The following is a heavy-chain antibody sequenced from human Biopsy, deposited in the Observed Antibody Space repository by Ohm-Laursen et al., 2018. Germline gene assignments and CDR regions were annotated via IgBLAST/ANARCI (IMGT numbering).Heavy chain of an antibody. Sequence: SLRLSCAASGFIFTSYGMHWVRQAPGKGLEWVALIWYDGSDQYYADSVKGRFTISRDNSKNTLYLQMNSLRAEDTAVYYCARDRREHYQFDHWGQGTRVTVSS. V-gene: IGHV3-33*01. J-gene: IGHJ4*02. CDR1: GFIFTSYG. D-gene: IGHD1-26*01. CDR2: IWYDGSDQ. CDR3: ARDRREHYQFDH.